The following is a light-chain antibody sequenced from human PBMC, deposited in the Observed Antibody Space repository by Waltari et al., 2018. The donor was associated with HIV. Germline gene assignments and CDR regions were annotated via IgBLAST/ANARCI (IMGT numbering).Light chain of an antibody. CDR1: SGINVGTYR. Sequence: QAVLTQPASLSASPGASASLTCTLRSGINVGTYRIYWYQQKPGSPPRYLLRYRSDSDKGRGAGVPSRFAGSKDASANAGILLISGLQSEDEADYYCMIWHSSAWVFGGGTKLTVL. CDR3: MIWHSSAWV. V-gene: IGLV5-45*01. J-gene: IGLJ3*02. CDR2: YRSDSDK.